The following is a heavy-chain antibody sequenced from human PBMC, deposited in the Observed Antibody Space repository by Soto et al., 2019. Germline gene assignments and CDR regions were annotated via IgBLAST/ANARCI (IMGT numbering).Heavy chain of an antibody. CDR1: GGSISSSNW. V-gene: IGHV4-4*02. J-gene: IGHJ4*02. CDR2: IYHSGST. CDR3: ARGSDGDYSDY. D-gene: IGHD3-16*01. Sequence: SETLSLTCAVSGGSISSSNWWSWVRQPPGKGLEWIGEIYHSGSTNYNPSLKSRVTISLDTSKKQFSLKLSSVTAADTAVYYCARGSDGDYSDYWGQGTLVTVSS.